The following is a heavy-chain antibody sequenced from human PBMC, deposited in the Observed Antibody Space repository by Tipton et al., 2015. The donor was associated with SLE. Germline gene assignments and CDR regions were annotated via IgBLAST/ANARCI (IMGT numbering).Heavy chain of an antibody. V-gene: IGHV3-7*01. Sequence: SLRLSCAASGFTFSSYSMNWVRQPPGKGLKWVANIREDGGEANYVGSVRGRFTISRDNAKNALYLQMNSLRAEDTAVYYCAKGSPWLDPWGHGTLVTVSS. CDR2: IREDGGEA. CDR3: AKGSPWLDP. CDR1: GFTFSSYS. J-gene: IGHJ5*02. D-gene: IGHD3-10*01.